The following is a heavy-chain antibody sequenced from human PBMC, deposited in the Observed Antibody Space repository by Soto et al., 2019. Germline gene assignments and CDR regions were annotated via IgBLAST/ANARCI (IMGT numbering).Heavy chain of an antibody. Sequence: ASVKVSCKASGGTFSSYAISWVLQAPGQGLEWMGGIIPIFGTANYAQKFQGRVTITADESTSTAYMELSSLRSEDTAVYYCARVLRVRVAAAGPPRGNWFDPWGQGTLVTVSS. CDR2: IIPIFGTA. CDR3: ARVLRVRVAAAGPPRGNWFDP. V-gene: IGHV1-69*13. J-gene: IGHJ5*02. D-gene: IGHD6-13*01. CDR1: GGTFSSYA.